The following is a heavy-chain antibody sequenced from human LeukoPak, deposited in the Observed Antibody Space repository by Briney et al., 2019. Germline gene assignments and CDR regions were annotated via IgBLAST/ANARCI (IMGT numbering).Heavy chain of an antibody. D-gene: IGHD5-24*01. CDR3: ARDKDGYNVFDY. J-gene: IGHJ4*02. CDR1: GFTFSDYY. V-gene: IGHV3-11*01. Sequence: GGSLRLSCAASGFTFSDYYMSWIRQAPGKGLKWVSYISSSGSTIYYADSVEGRFTISRDNAKNSLYLQMNSLRAEDTAVYYCARDKDGYNVFDYWGQGTLVTVS. CDR2: ISSSGSTI.